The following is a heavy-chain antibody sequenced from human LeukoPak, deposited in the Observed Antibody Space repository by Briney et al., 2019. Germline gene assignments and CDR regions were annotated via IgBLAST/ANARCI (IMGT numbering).Heavy chain of an antibody. CDR3: ARAGPGSSYDY. CDR2: ISSSSSYI. D-gene: IGHD6-13*01. Sequence: GGSLRLSCAASGFTFSNAWMSWVRQAPGKGLEWVSSISSSSSYIYYADSVKGRFTISRDNAKNSLYLQMNSLRAEDTAVYYCARAGPGSSYDYWGQGTLVTVSS. CDR1: GFTFSNAW. J-gene: IGHJ4*02. V-gene: IGHV3-21*01.